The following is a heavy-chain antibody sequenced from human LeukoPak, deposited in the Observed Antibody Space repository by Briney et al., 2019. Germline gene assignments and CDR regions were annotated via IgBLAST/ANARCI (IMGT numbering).Heavy chain of an antibody. CDR3: ARGVDIVVVPAGPLDY. V-gene: IGHV3-30-3*01. J-gene: IGHJ4*02. CDR1: GFTFSSYA. CDR2: ISYDGSNK. Sequence: GRSLRLSCAASGFTFSSYAMHWVRQAPGKGLEWVAVISYDGSNKYYADSVKGRFTISRDNSKNTLYLQMNSLRAEDTAVYYCARGVDIVVVPAGPLDYWGQGTLVTVSS. D-gene: IGHD2-2*03.